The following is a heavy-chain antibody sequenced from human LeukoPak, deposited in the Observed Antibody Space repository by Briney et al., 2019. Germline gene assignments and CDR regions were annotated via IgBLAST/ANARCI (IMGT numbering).Heavy chain of an antibody. D-gene: IGHD1-26*01. CDR3: ASLIAPWSGSYYSGAFDI. CDR1: GGSISSGGYY. V-gene: IGHV4-30-2*01. Sequence: SETPSLTCTVSGGSISSGGYYWSWIRQPPGKGLEWIGYIYHSGSTYYNPSLKSRVTISVDRSKNQFSLKLSSVTAADTAVYYCASLIAPWSGSYYSGAFDIWGQGTMVTVSS. CDR2: IYHSGST. J-gene: IGHJ3*02.